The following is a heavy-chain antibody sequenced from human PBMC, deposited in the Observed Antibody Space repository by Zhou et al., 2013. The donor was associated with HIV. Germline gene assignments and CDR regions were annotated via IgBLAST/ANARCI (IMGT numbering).Heavy chain of an antibody. J-gene: IGHJ4*02. CDR2: ISGDGTSV. D-gene: IGHD2-21*01. CDR3: TRGETLVAAATSDF. V-gene: IGHV3-74*01. CDR1: GFTFSSYW. Sequence: VQLVESGGGLVKPGGSLRLSCEVSGFTFSSYWMHWVRQVPGRGLVWVSRISGDGTSVSYADFVKGRFNISRDNARNKMFLQMNSLRVEDTAIYYCTRGETLVAAATSDFWGRGTLVSVSS.